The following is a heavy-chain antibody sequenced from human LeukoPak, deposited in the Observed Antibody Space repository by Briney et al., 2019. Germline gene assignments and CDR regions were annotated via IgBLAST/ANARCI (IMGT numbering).Heavy chain of an antibody. CDR2: IKEDGSEK. CDR1: GFTVSSNY. D-gene: IGHD6-6*01. J-gene: IGHJ5*02. Sequence: GGSLRLSCAASGFTVSSNYMSWVRQAPGKGLEWVANIKEDGSEKYYVDSVKGRFTISRDNAKNSLYLQMNSLRAEDTAVYYCAPSVVSPWGQGTLVTVSS. V-gene: IGHV3-7*01. CDR3: APSVVSP.